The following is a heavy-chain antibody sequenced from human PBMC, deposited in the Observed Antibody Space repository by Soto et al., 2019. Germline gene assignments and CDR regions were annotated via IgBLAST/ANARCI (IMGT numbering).Heavy chain of an antibody. CDR1: GFTFSSYG. V-gene: IGHV3-33*01. CDR2: IWYDGSNK. Sequence: QVQLVESGGGVVQPGRSLRLSRAASGFTFSSYGMHWVRQAPGKGLEWVAVIWYDGSNKYYADSVKGRFTISRDNSKNTLYLQMNSLRAEDTAVYYCARVGSSGWSEPGGWYFDLWGRGTLVTVSS. D-gene: IGHD6-19*01. J-gene: IGHJ2*01. CDR3: ARVGSSGWSEPGGWYFDL.